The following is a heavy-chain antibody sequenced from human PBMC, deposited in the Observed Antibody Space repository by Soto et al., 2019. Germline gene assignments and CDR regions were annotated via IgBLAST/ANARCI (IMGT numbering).Heavy chain of an antibody. CDR2: MSCCGGRA. Sequence: EVQLLESGGYLVRPGESLRLSCAASGFNFNKYAMSWVRQAPGEGLEWVSGMSCCGGRAYYADSVKGRFTIARDDSKNTLFLHMNRLRVEDTAEYYCAKADGEQWLLPHLENWGRGTLVTVS. V-gene: IGHV3-23*01. J-gene: IGHJ4*02. CDR3: AKADGEQWLLPHLEN. D-gene: IGHD6-19*01. CDR1: GFNFNKYA.